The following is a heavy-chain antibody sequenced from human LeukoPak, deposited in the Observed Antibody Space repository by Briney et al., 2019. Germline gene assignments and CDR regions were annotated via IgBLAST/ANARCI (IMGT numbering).Heavy chain of an antibody. D-gene: IGHD5-24*01. Sequence: GGSLRLSCAASGFTFSTYGMTWVRQAPGKGLEWISYISSSSDSIKYADSVKGRFTISRDNSKNTLYLQMNSLRAEDTAVYYCAREGRWLPALDYWGQGTLVTVSS. CDR3: AREGRWLPALDY. CDR2: ISSSSDSI. V-gene: IGHV3-48*01. J-gene: IGHJ4*02. CDR1: GFTFSTYG.